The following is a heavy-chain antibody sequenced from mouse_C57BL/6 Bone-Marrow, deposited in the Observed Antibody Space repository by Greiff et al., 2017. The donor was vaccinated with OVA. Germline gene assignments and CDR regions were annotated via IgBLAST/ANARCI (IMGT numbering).Heavy chain of an antibody. Sequence: EVQLQESGAELVRPGASLNLSCTASGFNIKDDYMHWVKQRPEQGLEWIGWIDPENGDTEYASKFQGKATITADTSSNTAYLQLSSLTSEDTAVYYCTTDYYSNSYAMDYWGQGTSVTVSS. J-gene: IGHJ4*01. CDR1: GFNIKDDY. D-gene: IGHD2-5*01. V-gene: IGHV14-4*01. CDR3: TTDYYSNSYAMDY. CDR2: IDPENGDT.